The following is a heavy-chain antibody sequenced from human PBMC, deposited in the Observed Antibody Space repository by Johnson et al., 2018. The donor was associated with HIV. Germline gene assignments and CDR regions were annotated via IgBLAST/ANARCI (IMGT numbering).Heavy chain of an antibody. V-gene: IGHV3-48*04. Sequence: VQLVESGGGVVQPGRSLRLSCAASGFTFSSYAMHWIRQAPGKGLEWVSYISPSGGTLFHADSVKGRFTISRDNAKNSLYLQMNSLRAEDTAVYFCARVRRQLVRLSAFDIWGQGTLVTVSS. CDR3: ARVRRQLVRLSAFDI. D-gene: IGHD6-6*01. J-gene: IGHJ3*02. CDR1: GFTFSSYA. CDR2: ISPSGGTL.